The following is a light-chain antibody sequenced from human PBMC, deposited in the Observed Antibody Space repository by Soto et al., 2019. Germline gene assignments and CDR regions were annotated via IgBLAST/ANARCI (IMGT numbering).Light chain of an antibody. CDR2: DAS. CDR3: QQYNSYPRT. Sequence: TQSPSTLSSSPQDRATLSCRASQSVSSCLAWYQQKPGQAPRLLIYDASNRATGIPARFSGSGSGTEFTLTINNLQSEDSAIYFCQQYNSYPRTFGQGTKVDIK. V-gene: IGKV3D-15*01. CDR1: QSVSSC. J-gene: IGKJ1*01.